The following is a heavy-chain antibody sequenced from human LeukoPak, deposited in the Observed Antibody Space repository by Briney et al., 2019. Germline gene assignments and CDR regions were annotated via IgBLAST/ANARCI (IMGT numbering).Heavy chain of an antibody. J-gene: IGHJ4*02. CDR1: GGSISSSNW. CDR2: IYHSGST. Sequence: PSGTLSLTCAVSGGSISSSNWWSWVRQPPGKGLEWIGEIYHSGSTNYNPSLKSRVTISVDKSKNQFSLKLSSVTAADTAVYYCAREGSSGWGPHPRSAQVLPIDYWGQGTLVTVSS. CDR3: AREGSSGWGPHPRSAQVLPIDY. D-gene: IGHD6-19*01. V-gene: IGHV4-4*02.